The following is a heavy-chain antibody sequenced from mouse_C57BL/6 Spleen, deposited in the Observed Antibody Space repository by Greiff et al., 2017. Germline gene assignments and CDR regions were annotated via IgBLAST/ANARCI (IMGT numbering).Heavy chain of an antibody. J-gene: IGHJ4*01. CDR3: ARAITSVGAGSLAMDY. CDR1: GYTFTSYD. D-gene: IGHD1-1*01. V-gene: IGHV1-85*01. Sequence: QVQLKESGPELVKPGASVKLSCKASGYTFTSYDINWVKQRPGQGLEWIGWIYPRDGSTKYNELFKGKAPLTVDTSSSTAYMELRRLTSEDSAVYFCARAITSVGAGSLAMDYWGQGTSVTVSS. CDR2: IYPRDGST.